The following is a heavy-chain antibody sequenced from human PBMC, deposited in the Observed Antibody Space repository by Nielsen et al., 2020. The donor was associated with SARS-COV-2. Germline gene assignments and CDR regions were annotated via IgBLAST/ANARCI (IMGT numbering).Heavy chain of an antibody. J-gene: IGHJ4*02. V-gene: IGHV5-51*01. D-gene: IGHD2-15*01. CDR3: ARRPGYCSGGSCYSFDY. CDR2: IYPGDYDT. CDR1: GYSFTSYW. Sequence: GESLKISCKGSGYSFTSYWIGWVRQMPGKGLEWMGIIYPGDYDTRYSPSFQGQVTISADKSISTAYLQWSSLKASDTAMYYCARRPGYCSGGSCYSFDYWGQGTLVTVSS.